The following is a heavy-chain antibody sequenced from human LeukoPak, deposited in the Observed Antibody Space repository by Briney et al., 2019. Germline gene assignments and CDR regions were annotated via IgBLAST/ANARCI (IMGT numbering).Heavy chain of an antibody. V-gene: IGHV3-23*01. D-gene: IGHD6-19*01. CDR2: ISGSGDST. CDR1: GFTFSSYA. CDR3: ARDITGGPLNGYSSGWYGAFDY. J-gene: IGHJ4*02. Sequence: GGSLRLSCAASGFTFSSYAMNWVRPAPGKGLEWVSGISGSGDSTHYADSVKGRFTISRDNSKNTLYLQMNSLRAEDTAVYYCARDITGGPLNGYSSGWYGAFDYWGQGTLVTVSS.